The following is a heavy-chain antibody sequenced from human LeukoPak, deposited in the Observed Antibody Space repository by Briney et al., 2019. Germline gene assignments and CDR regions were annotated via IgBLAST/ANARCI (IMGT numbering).Heavy chain of an antibody. J-gene: IGHJ4*02. V-gene: IGHV3-23*01. CDR3: AKDLLRYSSHY. CDR1: GFTFSSYA. CDR2: ISGSGGST. D-gene: IGHD5-18*01. Sequence: GGSLRLSCAASGFTFSSYAMSWVRQAPGEGLEWVSAISGSGGSTYYADSVKGRFTISRDNSKNTLYLQMNSLRAEDTAVYYCAKDLLRYSSHYWGQGTLVTVSS.